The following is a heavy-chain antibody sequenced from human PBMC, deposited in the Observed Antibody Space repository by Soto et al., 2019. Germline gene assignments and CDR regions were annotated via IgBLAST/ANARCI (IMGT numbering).Heavy chain of an antibody. CDR2: IYYSGST. CDR3: ARAIPTYSNYVDYFDY. V-gene: IGHV4-31*03. D-gene: IGHD4-4*01. Sequence: SETLSLTCTFSGGSISSGGYYWSWIRQHPGKGLEWIGYIYYSGSTYYNPSLKSRVTISVDTSKNQFSLKLSSVTAADTAVYYCARAIPTYSNYVDYFDYWGQGTLVTVSS. J-gene: IGHJ4*02. CDR1: GGSISSGGYY.